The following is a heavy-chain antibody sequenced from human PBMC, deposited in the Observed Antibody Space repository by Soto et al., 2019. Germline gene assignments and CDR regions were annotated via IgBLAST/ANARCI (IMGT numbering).Heavy chain of an antibody. V-gene: IGHV3-13*01. CDR3: ARARRYYDSSGYPSDSFDI. D-gene: IGHD3-22*01. J-gene: IGHJ3*02. CDR1: GFTFSSYD. CDR2: IGTAGDT. Sequence: EVQLVESGGGLVQPGGSLRLSCAASGFTFSSYDMHWVRQATGRGLEWVSAIGTAGDTSYPDSVKGRFTISRENAKNSLYLQMNSLRAGDTAVYYCARARRYYDSSGYPSDSFDIWGQGTMVTVSS.